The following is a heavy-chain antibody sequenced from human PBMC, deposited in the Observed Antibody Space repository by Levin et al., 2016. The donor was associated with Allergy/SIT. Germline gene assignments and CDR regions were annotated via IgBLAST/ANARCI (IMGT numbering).Heavy chain of an antibody. CDR1: GFTFDDYA. V-gene: IGHV3-9*01. CDR3: AKDIGSRWGYSSGWYFDY. D-gene: IGHD6-19*01. J-gene: IGHJ4*02. Sequence: GGSLRLSCAASGFTFDDYAMHWVRQAPGKGLEWVSGISWNSGSIGYADSVKGRFTISRDNAKNSLYLQMNSLRAEDTALYYCAKDIGSRWGYSSGWYFDYWGQGTLVTVSS. CDR2: ISWNSGSI.